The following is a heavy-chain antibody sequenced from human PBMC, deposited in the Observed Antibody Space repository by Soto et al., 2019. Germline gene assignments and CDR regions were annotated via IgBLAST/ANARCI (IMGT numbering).Heavy chain of an antibody. V-gene: IGHV3-30*18. CDR2: ISSDGSKK. CDR1: GFIFSTYG. CDR3: AKDSNDFWSGYYLN. J-gene: IGHJ4*02. D-gene: IGHD3-3*01. Sequence: GGSLRLSCAASGFIFSTYGMHWVRQAPGKGLEWVAVISSDGSKKYFADSVKGRSTISRDNSKNTLYLQMNSLRAEDTAVYYCAKDSNDFWSGYYLNWGQGTLVTVSS.